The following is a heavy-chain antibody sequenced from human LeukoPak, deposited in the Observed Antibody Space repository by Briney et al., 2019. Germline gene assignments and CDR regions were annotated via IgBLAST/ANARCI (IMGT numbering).Heavy chain of an antibody. V-gene: IGHV3-30*03. CDR3: ARRDRYCSSTSCYGHRFDP. J-gene: IGHJ5*02. CDR1: GFTFSRYG. Sequence: PGRSLRLSCAASGFTFSRYGMYWVRQAPGKGLEWVAVISSDGTNKYYADSVKGRFTISRDNSKNTLYLQMNSLRSEDTAVYYCARRDRYCSSTSCYGHRFDPWGQGTLVTVSS. D-gene: IGHD2-2*01. CDR2: ISSDGTNK.